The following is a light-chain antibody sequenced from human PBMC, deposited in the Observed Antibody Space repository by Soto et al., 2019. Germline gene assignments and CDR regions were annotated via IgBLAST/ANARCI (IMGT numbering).Light chain of an antibody. V-gene: IGLV2-14*01. J-gene: IGLJ1*01. CDR2: DVS. Sequence: QSALTQSASVSGSPGQSITISCTGTSSDVGAYNYVSWYQQHPVKAPKLIIYDVSNRPSGVSNRFSGSKSGNTASLTISALQAEDEADYYCSSFTSSSTRVFGTGTKLTVL. CDR3: SSFTSSSTRV. CDR1: SSDVGAYNY.